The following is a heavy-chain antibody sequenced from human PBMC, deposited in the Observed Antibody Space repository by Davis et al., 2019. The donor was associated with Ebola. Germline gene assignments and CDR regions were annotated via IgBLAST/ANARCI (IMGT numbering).Heavy chain of an antibody. J-gene: IGHJ6*03. CDR1: GFTFSNYA. CDR2: ISFDGSNK. V-gene: IGHV3-30-3*01. Sequence: GESLKISCAASGFTFSNYAMHWVRQAPGKGLEWVAVISFDGSNKYYADSVKGRFTISRDNSKNTLYLQMNSLRAEDTAVYYCARGYCSSTSCYFMDVWGKETTVTVSS. CDR3: ARGYCSSTSCYFMDV. D-gene: IGHD2-2*01.